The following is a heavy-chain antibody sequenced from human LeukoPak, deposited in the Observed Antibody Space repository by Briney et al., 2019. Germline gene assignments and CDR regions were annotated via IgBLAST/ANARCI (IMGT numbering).Heavy chain of an antibody. D-gene: IGHD1-26*01. J-gene: IGHJ3*02. CDR1: GYTFTSYG. Sequence: ASVKVSCKSSGYTFTSYGFSWVRQAPGQGHEWMGWINPNSGGTNYAQKFQGRVTITADESTSTAYMELSSLRSEDTAVYYCAREVDSGSHGVAFDIWGQGTMVTVSS. CDR2: INPNSGGT. V-gene: IGHV1-18*01. CDR3: AREVDSGSHGVAFDI.